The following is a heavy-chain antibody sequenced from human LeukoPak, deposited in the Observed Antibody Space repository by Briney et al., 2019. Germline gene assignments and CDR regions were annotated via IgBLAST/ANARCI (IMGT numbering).Heavy chain of an antibody. D-gene: IGHD3-10*01. CDR2: IIPIFGTA. Sequence: ASVTVSCQASRGTFSSYAISWVRQAPGQGLEWMGGIIPIFGTANYAQEFQGRVTITADESTSTAYMQLSSLRSEDTAVYYCARAPTMVRGVIIIPLYGMDVWGKGTTVTVSS. CDR1: RGTFSSYA. V-gene: IGHV1-69*13. CDR3: ARAPTMVRGVIIIPLYGMDV. J-gene: IGHJ6*04.